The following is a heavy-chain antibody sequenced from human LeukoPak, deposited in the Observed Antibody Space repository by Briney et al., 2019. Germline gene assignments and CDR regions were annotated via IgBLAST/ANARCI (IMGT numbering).Heavy chain of an antibody. CDR1: GGSISSGGYY. J-gene: IGHJ6*02. CDR2: IYYSGTT. Sequence: PSETLSLTCTVSGGSISSGGYYWSWIRRHPGKGLEWIGYIYYSGTTYYNPSLKSRVTISVDTSKNQFSLMLSSVTAADTAVYHCARDNWNYGSSMDVWGQGTTVTVSS. V-gene: IGHV4-31*03. CDR3: ARDNWNYGSSMDV. D-gene: IGHD1-7*01.